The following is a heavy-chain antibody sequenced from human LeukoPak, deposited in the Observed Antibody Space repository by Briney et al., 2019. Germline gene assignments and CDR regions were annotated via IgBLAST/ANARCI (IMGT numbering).Heavy chain of an antibody. J-gene: IGHJ4*02. D-gene: IGHD5-18*01. Sequence: QPGGSLRLSCAAYGFTVSSNYMNWVRQAPGRGLEWVSVIYSGGNTYYADSVKGRFTISRDNSKNTLYLQMNSLRAEDTAVYYCARGPVDGYSYGFLDYWGQGTLVTVSS. V-gene: IGHV3-53*01. CDR2: IYSGGNT. CDR3: ARGPVDGYSYGFLDY. CDR1: GFTVSSNY.